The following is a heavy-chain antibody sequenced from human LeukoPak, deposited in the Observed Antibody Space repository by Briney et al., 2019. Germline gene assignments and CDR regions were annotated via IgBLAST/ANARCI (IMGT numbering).Heavy chain of an antibody. J-gene: IGHJ4*02. D-gene: IGHD3-3*01. Sequence: GGSLRLSCAASGFTFSSYAMHWVRQAPGKGLEWVAVISYDGSNKYYADSVKGRFTISRDNSKNTLYLQMNSLRAEDTAVYYCARDFNWSGPDDFWSGYSTGYFDYWGQGTLVTVSS. CDR3: ARDFNWSGPDDFWSGYSTGYFDY. CDR1: GFTFSSYA. V-gene: IGHV3-30-3*01. CDR2: ISYDGSNK.